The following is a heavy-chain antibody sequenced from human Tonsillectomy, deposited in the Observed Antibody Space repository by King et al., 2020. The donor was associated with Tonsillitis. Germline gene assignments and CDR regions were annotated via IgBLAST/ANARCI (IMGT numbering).Heavy chain of an antibody. Sequence: VQLVESGGGLVQPGGSLRLSCAASGFTFSNYWMSWVRQAPGKGLEWVANIKQDGSEKYYVDSVKGRFTISRDHAKNSLYLQMNSLRAEDTAVYYCARRGALAAPSDYWGQGTLVTVSS. CDR1: GFTFSNYW. V-gene: IGHV3-7*01. CDR2: IKQDGSEK. CDR3: ARRGALAAPSDY. D-gene: IGHD2-15*01. J-gene: IGHJ4*02.